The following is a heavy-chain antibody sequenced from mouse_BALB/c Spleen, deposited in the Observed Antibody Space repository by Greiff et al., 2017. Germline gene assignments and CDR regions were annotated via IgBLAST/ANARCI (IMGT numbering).Heavy chain of an antibody. CDR3: ARTGFSYYGSSFDY. J-gene: IGHJ2*01. CDR1: GYSFTGYY. D-gene: IGHD1-1*01. V-gene: IGHV1-31*01. Sequence: VQLKESGPELVKPGASVKISCKASGYSFTGYYMHWVKQSHVKSLEWIGRINPYNGATSYNQNFKDKASLTVDKSSSTAYMELHSLTSEDSAVYYCARTGFSYYGSSFDYWGQGTTLTVSS. CDR2: INPYNGAT.